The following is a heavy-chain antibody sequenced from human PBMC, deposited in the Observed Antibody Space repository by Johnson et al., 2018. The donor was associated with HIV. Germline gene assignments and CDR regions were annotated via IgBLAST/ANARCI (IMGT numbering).Heavy chain of an antibody. CDR3: ARGGWRGIATPDAFDI. J-gene: IGHJ3*02. V-gene: IGHV3-73*01. CDR2: IRSKANNYAT. Sequence: VQLVESGGGVVRPGGSLRLSCAASGFTFDDYGMSWVRQAPGKGLEWVGHIRSKANNYATAYSAPVKGRFTISRDDSKNTAYLQMNSLRAEDTAVYYCARGGWRGIATPDAFDIWGQGTTVTVSP. CDR1: GFTFDDYG. D-gene: IGHD6-13*01.